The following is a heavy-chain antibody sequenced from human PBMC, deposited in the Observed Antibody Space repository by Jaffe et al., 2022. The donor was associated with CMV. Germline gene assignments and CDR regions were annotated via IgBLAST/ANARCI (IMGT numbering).Heavy chain of an antibody. J-gene: IGHJ6*02. CDR2: ISWNSGSI. Sequence: EVQLVESGGGLVQPGRSLRLTCAASGFTFDDYVMHWVRQAPGKGLEWVSGISWNSGSIGYADSVKGRFTISRDNAKNSLYLQMNSLRAEDTALYYCGKDIKSQYDNSELYYYGVDVWGQGTTVTVSS. CDR3: GKDIKSQYDNSELYYYGVDV. D-gene: IGHD3-9*01. V-gene: IGHV3-9*01. CDR1: GFTFDDYV.